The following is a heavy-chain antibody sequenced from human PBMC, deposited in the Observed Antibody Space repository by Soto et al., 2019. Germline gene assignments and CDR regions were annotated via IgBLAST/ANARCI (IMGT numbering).Heavy chain of an antibody. V-gene: IGHV4-30-4*01. Sequence: SETLSLTCTVSGGSISSGDYYWSWIRQPPGKGLEWIGYIYYSGSTYYSPSLKSRVTISVDTSKNQFSLKLSSVTAADTAVYYCARDLGIVGASSYGMDVWGQGTTVTVSS. J-gene: IGHJ6*02. D-gene: IGHD1-26*01. CDR2: IYYSGST. CDR3: ARDLGIVGASSYGMDV. CDR1: GGSISSGDYY.